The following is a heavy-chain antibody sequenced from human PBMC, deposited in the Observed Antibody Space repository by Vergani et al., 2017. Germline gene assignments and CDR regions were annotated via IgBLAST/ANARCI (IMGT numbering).Heavy chain of an antibody. V-gene: IGHV4-39*01. J-gene: IGHJ5*02. CDR3: ARPHYYGSGSYWWFDP. CDR1: GGSISSSSYY. D-gene: IGHD3-10*01. CDR2: IYYSWST. Sequence: QLQLQESGPGLVKPSETLSLTCTVSGGSISSSSYYWGWIRQPPGKGLEWIGSIYYSWSTYYNPSLKSRVTISVDTSKNQFSLKLSSVTAADTAVYYCARPHYYGSGSYWWFDPWGQGTLDTVSS.